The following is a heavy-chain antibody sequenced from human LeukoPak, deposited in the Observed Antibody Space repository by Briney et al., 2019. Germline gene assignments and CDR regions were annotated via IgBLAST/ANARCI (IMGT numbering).Heavy chain of an antibody. CDR3: ARGDYDFWSGQHLSAFDI. CDR1: GGSLSSYY. Sequence: SETLSLTCTVSGGSLSSYYWSWIRQPPGKGLEWIGYIYYSGSTNYNPSLKSRVTISVDTSKNQFSLKLSSVTAADTAVYYCARGDYDFWSGQHLSAFDIWGQGTMVTVSS. D-gene: IGHD3-3*01. CDR2: IYYSGST. V-gene: IGHV4-59*01. J-gene: IGHJ3*02.